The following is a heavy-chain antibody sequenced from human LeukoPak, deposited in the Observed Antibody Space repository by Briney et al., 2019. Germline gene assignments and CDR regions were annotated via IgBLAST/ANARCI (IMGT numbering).Heavy chain of an antibody. D-gene: IGHD3-22*01. CDR1: GGSISSSSYY. J-gene: IGHJ4*02. CDR2: IYYSGST. V-gene: IGHV4-39*07. Sequence: SETLSLTCTVSGGSISSSSYYWGWIRQPPGKGLEWIGSIYYSGSTYYNPSLKSRVTISVDTSKKQFSLKLNSVTAADTAVYYCARSLYDEGYWGQGNLVTVSS. CDR3: ARSLYDEGY.